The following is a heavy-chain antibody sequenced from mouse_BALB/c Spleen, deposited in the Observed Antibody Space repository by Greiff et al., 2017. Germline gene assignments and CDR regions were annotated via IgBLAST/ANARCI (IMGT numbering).Heavy chain of an antibody. CDR1: GYTFTSYY. Sequence: VKLVESGAELVKPGASVKLSCKASGYTFTSYYMYWVKQRPGQGLEWIGEINPSNGGTNFNEKFKSKATLTVDKSSSTAYMQLSSLTSEDSAVYYCTVKRDYAMDYWGQGTSVTVSS. CDR3: TVKRDYAMDY. V-gene: IGHV1S81*02. CDR2: INPSNGGT. J-gene: IGHJ4*01. D-gene: IGHD1-1*01.